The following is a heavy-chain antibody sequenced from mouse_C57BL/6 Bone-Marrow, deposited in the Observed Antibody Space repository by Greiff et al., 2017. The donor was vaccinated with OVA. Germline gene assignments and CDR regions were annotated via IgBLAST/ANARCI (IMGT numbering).Heavy chain of an antibody. D-gene: IGHD1-1*01. CDR2: ISDGGSYT. Sequence: EVQLVESGGGLVKPGGSLKLSCAASGFTFSSYAMSWVRQTPEKRLEWVATISDGGSYTYYPDNVKGRFTISRDNAKNNLYLQMSHLKSEDTAMDDCARDGSSSWLAYWGQGTLVTVSA. J-gene: IGHJ3*01. CDR1: GFTFSSYA. CDR3: ARDGSSSWLAY. V-gene: IGHV5-4*01.